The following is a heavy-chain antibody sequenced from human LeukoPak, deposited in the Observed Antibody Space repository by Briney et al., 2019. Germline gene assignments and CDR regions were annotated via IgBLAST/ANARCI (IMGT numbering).Heavy chain of an antibody. CDR1: AFSLNAYN. V-gene: IGHV3-21*01. Sequence: GGSLRLSCAASAFSLNAYNMNWVRQAPGKGLEWVSSISYTGTYIYYADSVKGRFTISRDNSKNTLYLQMNSLRAEDTAVYYCAREGYSSSSPYLDYWGQGTLVTVSS. CDR3: AREGYSSSSPYLDY. J-gene: IGHJ4*02. D-gene: IGHD6-6*01. CDR2: ISYTGTYI.